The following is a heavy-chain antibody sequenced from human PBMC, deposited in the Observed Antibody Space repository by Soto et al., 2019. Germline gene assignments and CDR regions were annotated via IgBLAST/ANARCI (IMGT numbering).Heavy chain of an antibody. J-gene: IGHJ4*02. CDR1: GFSLSTSGVG. CDR2: IYWDDDK. CDR3: AHSPGGQLWSYPLDY. Sequence: QITLKESGPTLVKPTQTLTLTCTFSGFSLSTSGVGVGWIRQPPGKALEWLALIYWDDDKRYSPSLKSRLTITKATPKNQVVLTMTNMDPVDTATYSCAHSPGGQLWSYPLDYWGQGTLVTVSS. D-gene: IGHD5-18*01. V-gene: IGHV2-5*02.